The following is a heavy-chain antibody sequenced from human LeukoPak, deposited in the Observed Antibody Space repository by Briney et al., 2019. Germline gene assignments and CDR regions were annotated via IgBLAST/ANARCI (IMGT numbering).Heavy chain of an antibody. CDR3: ARDLAKDRITMMRANSSPGGDY. CDR1: GFTFSSYW. D-gene: IGHD3-22*01. Sequence: GGSLRLSCAASGFTFSSYWMSWVRQAPGKGLEWVANLNEDGSERYYVDSVKGRFTTSRDNAKNSLFLQMNSLRAEDTAVYHCARDLAKDRITMMRANSSPGGDYWGQGTLVTVSS. CDR2: LNEDGSER. J-gene: IGHJ4*02. V-gene: IGHV3-7*01.